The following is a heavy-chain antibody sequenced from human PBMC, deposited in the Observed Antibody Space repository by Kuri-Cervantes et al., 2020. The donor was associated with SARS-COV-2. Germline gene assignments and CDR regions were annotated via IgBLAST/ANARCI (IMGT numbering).Heavy chain of an antibody. CDR1: GGSISSYY. J-gene: IGHJ6*03. CDR3: ARLFEGANGHLRVWYSSSWSHYYYYMDV. Sequence: SETLSLTCTVSGGSISSYYWSWVRQPPGKGLEWIGYIYYSRSTNYNPSLKSRVTISVDTSKNQFSLKLSSVTAADTAVYYCARLFEGANGHLRVWYSSSWSHYYYYMDVWGKGTTVTVSS. V-gene: IGHV4-59*12. D-gene: IGHD6-13*01. CDR2: IYYSRST.